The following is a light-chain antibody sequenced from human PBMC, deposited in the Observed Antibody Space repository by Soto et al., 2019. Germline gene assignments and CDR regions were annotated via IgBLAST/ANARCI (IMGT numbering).Light chain of an antibody. Sequence: IQMTQSPSTLSATAGDIVTITCRASQSISSWLAWYQHKPGKAPKLLIYDASNLDSGVPSRFSGSGSGTEFSLTISNLQPDDCATYYCQQYENYWTFGQGTKVDIK. V-gene: IGKV1-5*01. CDR2: DAS. CDR1: QSISSW. J-gene: IGKJ1*01. CDR3: QQYENYWT.